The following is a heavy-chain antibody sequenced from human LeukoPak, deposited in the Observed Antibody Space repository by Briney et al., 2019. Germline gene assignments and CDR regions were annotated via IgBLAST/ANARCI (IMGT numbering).Heavy chain of an antibody. CDR2: INHSGST. J-gene: IGHJ2*01. D-gene: IGHD6-19*01. CDR3: ARGGEQWLVRPYWYFDL. CDR1: GGSYGGYY. Sequence: SETLSLTCAVYGGSYGGYYWSWIRQPPGKGLEWIGEINHSGSTNYNPSLKSRVTISVDTSKNQFSLKLSSVTAADTAVYYCARGGEQWLVRPYWYFDLWGRGTLVTVSS. V-gene: IGHV4-34*01.